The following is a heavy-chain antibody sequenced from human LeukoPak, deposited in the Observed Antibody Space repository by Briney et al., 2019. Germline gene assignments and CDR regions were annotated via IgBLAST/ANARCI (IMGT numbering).Heavy chain of an antibody. D-gene: IGHD1-26*01. J-gene: IGHJ4*02. CDR3: ARAALRVVEATIGFGY. CDR2: ISGSGGST. Sequence: PGGSLRLSCAASGFTFSSYAMSWVRQAPGKGLEWVSAISGSGGSTYYADSVKGRFTISRDNSKNTLYLQMNSLRAEDTAVYYCARAALRVVEATIGFGYWGQGTLVTVSS. CDR1: GFTFSSYA. V-gene: IGHV3-23*01.